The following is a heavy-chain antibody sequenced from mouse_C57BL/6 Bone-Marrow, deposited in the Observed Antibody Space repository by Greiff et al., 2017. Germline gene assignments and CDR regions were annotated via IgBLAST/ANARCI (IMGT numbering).Heavy chain of an antibody. CDR3: SGSDNGSRYRYFDG. Sequence: QVQLQQSGAELVRPGASVTLSCKASGYTFTDYEMHWVKQTPGHGLEWIGAIDPETGGTAYNQKFKGKAILTADKSSSTAYMALRSLTSEDSAVDYCSGSDNGSRYRYFDGWGTGTTVTVAS. J-gene: IGHJ1*03. CDR1: GYTFTDYE. V-gene: IGHV1-15*01. D-gene: IGHD1-1*01. CDR2: IDPETGGT.